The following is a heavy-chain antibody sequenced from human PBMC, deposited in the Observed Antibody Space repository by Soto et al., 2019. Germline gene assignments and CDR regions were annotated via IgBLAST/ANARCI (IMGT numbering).Heavy chain of an antibody. Sequence: GGSLRLSCAASGFSFSDYHVSWIRQAPGKGLEWLSYTSRSSSSTNYADSVKGRFTVSGDNAKNSLYPQMSSLRAEDTAVYYCAIDRGGGVFDYWGQGTLVTLSS. D-gene: IGHD1-26*01. CDR1: GFSFSDYH. CDR2: TSRSSSST. J-gene: IGHJ4*02. CDR3: AIDRGGGVFDY. V-gene: IGHV3-11*05.